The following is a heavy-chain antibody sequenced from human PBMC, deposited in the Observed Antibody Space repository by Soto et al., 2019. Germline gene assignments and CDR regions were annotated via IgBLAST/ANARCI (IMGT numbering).Heavy chain of an antibody. CDR2: INPSGGST. Sequence: QVQLVQSGAEVKKPGASVKVSCKASGYTFTSYYMHWVRQAPGQGLEWMGIINPSGGSTSYAQKFQGRVTMTRDTSTSTVYMELSSLRSEDTAVYYCARPYCSGGSCYSCFDYWGQGTLVTVSS. V-gene: IGHV1-46*01. D-gene: IGHD2-15*01. J-gene: IGHJ4*02. CDR1: GYTFTSYY. CDR3: ARPYCSGGSCYSCFDY.